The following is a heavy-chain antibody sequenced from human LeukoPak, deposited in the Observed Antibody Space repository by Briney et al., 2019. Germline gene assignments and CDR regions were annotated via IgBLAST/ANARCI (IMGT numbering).Heavy chain of an antibody. Sequence: SETLSLTCTVSGGSISSYYWSWIRQPPGKGLEWIGYIYYSGSTNYNPSLKSRVTISVDTSKNQFSLKLSSVTAADTAVYYCARVAGLWFGVFDYWGQGTLVTVSS. J-gene: IGHJ4*02. V-gene: IGHV4-59*01. CDR3: ARVAGLWFGVFDY. CDR2: IYYSGST. CDR1: GGSISSYY. D-gene: IGHD3-10*01.